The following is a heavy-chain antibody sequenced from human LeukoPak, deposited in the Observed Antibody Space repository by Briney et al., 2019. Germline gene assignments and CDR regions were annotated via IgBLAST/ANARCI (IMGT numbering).Heavy chain of an antibody. J-gene: IGHJ4*02. D-gene: IGHD3-10*01. CDR3: ARDEVYYYGSGSSRYFDY. CDR1: GFTFSDYY. V-gene: IGHV3-11*06. Sequence: GGSLRLSCAASGFTFSDYYMSWIRQAPGKGLEWVSYISSSSSYTNYADSVKGRFTISRDNAKNSLYLQMNSLRAEDTAVYYCARDEVYYYGSGSSRYFDYWGQGTLVTVSS. CDR2: ISSSSSYT.